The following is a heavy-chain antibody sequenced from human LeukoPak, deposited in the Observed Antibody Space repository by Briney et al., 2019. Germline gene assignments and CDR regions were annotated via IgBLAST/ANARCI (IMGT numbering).Heavy chain of an antibody. Sequence: GGSLRLSCEASGFTFSHFAMHWVRQAPDKGLEWVAVIWSDATNEYYADSVKGRFTISRDNAKNSLYLQINSLRADDTAMYFCARVGAGSSTSFYSIGYWGQGALVTVSS. J-gene: IGHJ4*02. CDR3: ARVGAGSSTSFYSIGY. CDR2: IWSDATNE. V-gene: IGHV3-33*01. CDR1: GFTFSHFA. D-gene: IGHD2-2*01.